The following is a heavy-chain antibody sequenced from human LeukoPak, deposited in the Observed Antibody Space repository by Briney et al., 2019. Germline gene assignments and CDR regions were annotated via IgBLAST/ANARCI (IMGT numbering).Heavy chain of an antibody. CDR3: ARARIPIVGATPGDY. D-gene: IGHD1-26*01. CDR1: GFTFSSYG. CDR2: IWYDGSNK. J-gene: IGHJ4*02. V-gene: IGHV3-33*01. Sequence: PGRSLRLSCAASGFTFSSYGMHWVRQAPGKGLEWVAVIWYDGSNKYYADSVKGRFTISRDNSKNTLYLQMNSLRAEDTAVYYCARARIPIVGATPGDYWGQGTLVTVSS.